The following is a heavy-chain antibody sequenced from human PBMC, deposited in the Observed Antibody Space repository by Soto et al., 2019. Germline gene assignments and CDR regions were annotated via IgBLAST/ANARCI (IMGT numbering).Heavy chain of an antibody. J-gene: IGHJ6*02. CDR1: GYSFTSYW. V-gene: IGHV5-51*01. Sequence: GESLKISCKGSGYSFTSYWIGWVRQMPGKGLEWMGIIYPGDSDTRYSPSFQGQVTISADKSISTAYLQWSSLKASDTAMYYSARFTEVAPSYYYYGMDVWGQGTTVTVSS. CDR3: ARFTEVAPSYYYYGMDV. CDR2: IYPGDSDT.